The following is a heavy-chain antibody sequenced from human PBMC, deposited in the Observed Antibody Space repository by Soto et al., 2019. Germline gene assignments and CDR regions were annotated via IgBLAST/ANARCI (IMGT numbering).Heavy chain of an antibody. CDR3: AKEGHYYDSSGYYMN. CDR2: ISGSGGST. CDR1: GLTFSSYA. V-gene: IGHV3-23*01. Sequence: GGSLRLSCAASGLTFSSYAMSWVRQAPGKGLEWVSAISGSGGSTYYADSVKGRFTISRDNSKNTLYLQMNSLRAEDTAVYYRAKEGHYYDSSGYYMNWGQGTLVTVSS. J-gene: IGHJ4*02. D-gene: IGHD3-22*01.